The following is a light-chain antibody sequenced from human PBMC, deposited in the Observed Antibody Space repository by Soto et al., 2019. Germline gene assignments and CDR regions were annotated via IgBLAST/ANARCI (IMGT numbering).Light chain of an antibody. Sequence: DIQLTQSPSSLSASVGDRVTITCRASQTISSYLNWYQQRPGKAPNLLIFAASSLQTGVPSRFSGSGSATDFTLTISSLQPEDFGAYYCQQSYTTPLLTFGGGTKVDIK. J-gene: IGKJ4*01. CDR2: AAS. V-gene: IGKV1-39*01. CDR3: QQSYTTPLLT. CDR1: QTISSY.